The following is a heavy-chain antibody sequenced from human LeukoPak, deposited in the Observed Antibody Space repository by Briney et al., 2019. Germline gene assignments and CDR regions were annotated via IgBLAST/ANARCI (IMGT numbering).Heavy chain of an antibody. CDR2: INTNTGNP. CDR1: GYTFTSYA. Sequence: GASVKVSCKASGYTFTSYAMNWVRQAPGQGLDWMGWINTNTGNPTYAQGFTGRSVFSLETSVSTSYLQITSLKAEDTAVYYCARGRGSSARLGYFYYYIDVWGQGTTVTVSS. V-gene: IGHV7-4-1*02. J-gene: IGHJ6*02. CDR3: ARGRGSSARLGYFYYYIDV. D-gene: IGHD1-26*01.